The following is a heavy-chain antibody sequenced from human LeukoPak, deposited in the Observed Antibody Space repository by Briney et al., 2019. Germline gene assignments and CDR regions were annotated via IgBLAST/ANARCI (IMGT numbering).Heavy chain of an antibody. D-gene: IGHD4-17*01. CDR1: GFTFTNYG. J-gene: IGHJ4*02. V-gene: IGHV3-23*01. CDR3: AKDRLRATLTSFDY. Sequence: GGSLRLSCEASGFTFTNYGMSWVRQAPGKGLEWVSVISGRGGRTDYADSVKGRFTISRDNSKNTLYLQMNSLRAEDTAVYYCAKDRLRATLTSFDYWGQGTLVTVSS. CDR2: ISGRGGRT.